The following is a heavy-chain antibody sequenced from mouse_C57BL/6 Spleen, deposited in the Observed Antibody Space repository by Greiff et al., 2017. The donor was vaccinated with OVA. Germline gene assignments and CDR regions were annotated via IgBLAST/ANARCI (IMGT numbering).Heavy chain of an antibody. CDR1: GYTFTDYY. V-gene: IGHV1-19*01. CDR3: ARREYYYAMDY. J-gene: IGHJ4*01. CDR2: INPYNGGT. Sequence: VQLQQSGPVLVKPGASVKMSCKASGYTFTDYYMNWVQQSHGKSLEWIGVINPYNGGTSYNQKFKGKATLTVDKSSSTAYMELNSLTSEDSAVYYCARREYYYAMDYWGQGTSVTVSS.